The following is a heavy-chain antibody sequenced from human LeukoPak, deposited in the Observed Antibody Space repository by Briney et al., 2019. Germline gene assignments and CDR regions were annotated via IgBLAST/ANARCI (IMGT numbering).Heavy chain of an antibody. J-gene: IGHJ6*02. CDR3: ARQTGYSTWNGMDV. D-gene: IGHD6-13*01. V-gene: IGHV3-30-3*01. CDR1: GFTFSSYA. CDR2: ISYDGSNK. Sequence: GGSLRLSCAASGFTFSSYAMHWVRQAPGKGLEWVAVISYDGSNKYYADSVKGRFTISRDNSKNTLYLQMNSLRAEDTAVYYCARQTGYSTWNGMDVWGQGTTVTVSS.